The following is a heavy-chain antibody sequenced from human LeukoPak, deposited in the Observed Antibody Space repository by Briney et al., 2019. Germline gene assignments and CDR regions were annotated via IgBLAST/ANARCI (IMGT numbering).Heavy chain of an antibody. V-gene: IGHV3-33*01. CDR2: IWYDGGNK. CDR1: RFTFSSYG. J-gene: IGHJ4*02. Sequence: PGRSLKLSCAASRFTFSSYGMHWVRQAPGKGLEWVAVIWYDGGNKYYADSVKGRFTISRDNAKNSLYLQMNSLRAEDTAMYYCARDSAGNDYWGQGTLVTVSS. CDR3: ARDSAGNDY. D-gene: IGHD6-13*01.